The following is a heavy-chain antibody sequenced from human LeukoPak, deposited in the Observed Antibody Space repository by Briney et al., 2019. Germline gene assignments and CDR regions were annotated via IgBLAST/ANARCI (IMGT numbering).Heavy chain of an antibody. J-gene: IGHJ6*02. CDR2: INAGNGNT. Sequence: ASVKVSCKASGYTFTSYGISWVRQAPGQGLEWMGWINAGNGNTKYSQKFQGRVTITRDTSASTAYMELSSLRSEDTAVYYCARDFSSSWYWGYYYYGMDVWGQGTTVTVSS. D-gene: IGHD6-13*01. CDR1: GYTFTSYG. V-gene: IGHV1-3*01. CDR3: ARDFSSSWYWGYYYYGMDV.